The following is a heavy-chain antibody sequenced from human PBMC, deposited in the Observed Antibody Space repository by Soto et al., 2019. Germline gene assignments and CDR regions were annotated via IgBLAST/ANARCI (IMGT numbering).Heavy chain of an antibody. V-gene: IGHV4-30-4*08. J-gene: IGHJ6*02. Sequence: SETLSLTCTVSGGSISSGGYYWSWIRQHPGKGLEWIGYIYYSGSTYYNPSLKSRVSISVDTSKNQFSLKLSSVTAADTAVYYCASHDYAHYGMDVWGQGTTVTVSS. CDR2: IYYSGST. D-gene: IGHD3-16*01. CDR1: GGSISSGGYY. CDR3: ASHDYAHYGMDV.